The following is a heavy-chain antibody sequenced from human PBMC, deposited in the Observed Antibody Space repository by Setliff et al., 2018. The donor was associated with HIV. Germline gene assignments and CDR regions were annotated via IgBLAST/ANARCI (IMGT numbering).Heavy chain of an antibody. Sequence: SETLSLTCTVSGDSITTNYWSWIRQSPGRGLEWIGSIYYGGSTNYNPSLKSRVTISLDTSRNQVFLNLTSVTAADTAVYYCARSIKAALRAGAFDVWGQGTMVTVSS. V-gene: IGHV4-59*01. CDR1: GDSITTNY. CDR3: ARSIKAALRAGAFDV. D-gene: IGHD2-15*01. J-gene: IGHJ3*01. CDR2: IYYGGST.